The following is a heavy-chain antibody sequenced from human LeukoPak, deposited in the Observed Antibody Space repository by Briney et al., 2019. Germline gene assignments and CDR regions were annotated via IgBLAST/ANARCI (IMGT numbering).Heavy chain of an antibody. J-gene: IGHJ4*02. CDR1: GFTFSSYS. Sequence: QPGGSLRLSCAASGFTFSSYSMNWVRQAPGKGLEWVSSISSSSSTIYYADSVKGRFTISRDNAKNSLYLQMNSLRAEDTAVYYCARAPYVWGSYRFFSYWGQGTLVTVSS. CDR2: ISSSSSTI. D-gene: IGHD3-16*02. V-gene: IGHV3-48*01. CDR3: ARAPYVWGSYRFFSY.